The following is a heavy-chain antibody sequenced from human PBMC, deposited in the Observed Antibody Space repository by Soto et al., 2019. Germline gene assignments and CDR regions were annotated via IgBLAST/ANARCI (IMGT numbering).Heavy chain of an antibody. CDR1: GFTFSSYA. J-gene: IGHJ6*02. V-gene: IGHV3-23*01. D-gene: IGHD6-19*01. Sequence: PGGSLRLSCAASGFTFSSYAMSWVRQAPGKGLEWVSAISDSGGSTYYADSVKGRFTISRDNSKNTLYLRMNSLRAEDTAVYYCAKVAIAVAEDYYYYYGMDVWGQGTTVTVSS. CDR2: ISDSGGST. CDR3: AKVAIAVAEDYYYYYGMDV.